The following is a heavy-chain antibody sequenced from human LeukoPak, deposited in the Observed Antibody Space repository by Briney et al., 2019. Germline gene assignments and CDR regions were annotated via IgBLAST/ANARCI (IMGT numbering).Heavy chain of an antibody. J-gene: IGHJ4*02. CDR2: INPNSGGT. Sequence: ASVKVSCKASGYTFTSYYMHWVRQAPGQGLEWVGWINPNSGGTTYAQRFQGRVTMTRDTSISTVHMEMSRLTSDDTAVYYCARKAGYYNYWGQGTLVSVSS. CDR3: ARKAGYYNY. CDR1: GYTFTSYY. V-gene: IGHV1-2*02.